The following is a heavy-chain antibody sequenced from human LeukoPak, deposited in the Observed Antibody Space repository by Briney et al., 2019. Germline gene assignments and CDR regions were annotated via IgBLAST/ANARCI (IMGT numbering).Heavy chain of an antibody. CDR1: GYTFTSYD. J-gene: IGHJ4*02. CDR3: ARAKHSSGYYHDY. V-gene: IGHV1-8*01. CDR2: MNPNSGNT. D-gene: IGHD3-22*01. Sequence: ASVKVSCKASGYTFTSYDINWVRQATGQGLEWMGWMNPNSGNTGYAQKFQGRVTITRNTPISTAYTQLSTLTPEDTAVYYCARAKHSSGYYHDYWGQGTLVTVSS.